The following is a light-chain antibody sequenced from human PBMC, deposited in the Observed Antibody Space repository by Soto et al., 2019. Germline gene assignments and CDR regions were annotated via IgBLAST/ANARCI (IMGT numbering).Light chain of an antibody. Sequence: DIQMTQSPSTLSASVGDRVTITCRASQSISSWLAWYQQKPGKAPKLLIYDASSLESGVPSRFSGSGSGTEFTLTISSLQPDDFATYYCQQYNSYPRDTFGQGTKLEIK. J-gene: IGKJ2*01. V-gene: IGKV1-5*01. CDR3: QQYNSYPRDT. CDR1: QSISSW. CDR2: DAS.